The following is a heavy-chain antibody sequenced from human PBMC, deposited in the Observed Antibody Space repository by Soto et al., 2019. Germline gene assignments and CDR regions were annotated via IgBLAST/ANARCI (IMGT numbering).Heavy chain of an antibody. CDR2: IYWNDDK. V-gene: IGHV2-5*01. CDR1: GISLSTSGVG. D-gene: IGHD6-6*01. J-gene: IGHJ3*02. CDR3: ARGLATLPVFAFDI. Sequence: SGPTLVNPTQTLTLTCTLSGISLSTSGVGLGWIRQTPGKALEWLALIYWNDDKHYSPSLKTRLTITKDTSKNQAVLTMTNMDPVDTATYYCARGLATLPVFAFDIWGQGTVVTVSS.